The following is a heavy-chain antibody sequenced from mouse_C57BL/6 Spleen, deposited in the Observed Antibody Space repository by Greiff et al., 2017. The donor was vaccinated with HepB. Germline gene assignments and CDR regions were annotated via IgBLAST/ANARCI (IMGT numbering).Heavy chain of an antibody. Sequence: VQLQQSGAELAKPGASVKLSCKASGYTFTSYWMHWVKQRPGQGLEWIGYINPSSGYTKYNQKFKDKATLTADKSSSTAYMQLSSLTYEDSAVYYCSILTTEVDGDFDYWGQGTTLTVSS. CDR3: SILTTEVDGDFDY. J-gene: IGHJ2*01. CDR1: GYTFTSYW. V-gene: IGHV1-7*01. D-gene: IGHD1-1*01. CDR2: INPSSGYT.